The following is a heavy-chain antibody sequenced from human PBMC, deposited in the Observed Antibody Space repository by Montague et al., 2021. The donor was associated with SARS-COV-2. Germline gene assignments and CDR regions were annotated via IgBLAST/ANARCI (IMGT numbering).Heavy chain of an antibody. J-gene: IGHJ4*02. D-gene: IGHD3-22*01. CDR2: ISYDGSNK. CDR1: GFTFSSYA. V-gene: IGHV3-30-3*01. Sequence: SLRLSCAASGFTFSSYAMHWVRQAPGKGLEWVAVISYDGSNKYYADSVKGRFTISRDNSKNTLYLQMNSLRAEDTAVYYCARGRQHFNMIVVVMTGGEYYFDYWGQGTLVTVSS. CDR3: ARGRQHFNMIVVVMTGGEYYFDY.